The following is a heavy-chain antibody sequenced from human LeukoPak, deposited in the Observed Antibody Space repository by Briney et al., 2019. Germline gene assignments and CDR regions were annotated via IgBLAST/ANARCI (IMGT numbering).Heavy chain of an antibody. CDR1: GYTFTGYY. J-gene: IGHJ4*02. D-gene: IGHD5-24*01. CDR2: INPNSGGT. V-gene: IGHV1-2*02. Sequence: ASVKVSCKASGYTFTGYYMHWVRQAPGQGLEWMGWINPNSGGTNYAQKFKGRVTMTRDTSISTAYMELSRLRSDDTAVYYCARDLSRSLMATITGGIYWGQGTLVTVSS. CDR3: ARDLSRSLMATITGGIY.